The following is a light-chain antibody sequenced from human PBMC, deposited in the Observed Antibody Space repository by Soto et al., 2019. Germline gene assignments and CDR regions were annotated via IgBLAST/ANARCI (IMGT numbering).Light chain of an antibody. J-gene: IGKJ2*01. CDR1: QSISSW. Sequence: DIQMTQSPSTLSVSVGDRVTITCRASQSISSWLTWYQQKPGQAPKLLIYKASILASGVPSRFSGSGSGTEFTLTISSLQPDDFATYYCQQYNSYTFGQGTKLEIK. CDR2: KAS. V-gene: IGKV1-5*03. CDR3: QQYNSYT.